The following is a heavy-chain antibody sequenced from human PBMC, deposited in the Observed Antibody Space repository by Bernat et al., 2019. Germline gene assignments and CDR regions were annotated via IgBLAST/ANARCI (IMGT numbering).Heavy chain of an antibody. J-gene: IGHJ4*02. Sequence: EVQLVESGGGLIQPGGSLRLSCAASGFTVSSNYMSWVRQAPGKGLEWVSVIYSGGSTYYADSVKGRFTISRDKSKNTLYLQMNSLRAEETAVYYCARDFQGYGDYARGYWGQGTLVTVSS. CDR3: ARDFQGYGDYARGY. V-gene: IGHV3-53*01. CDR2: IYSGGST. CDR1: GFTVSSNY. D-gene: IGHD4-17*01.